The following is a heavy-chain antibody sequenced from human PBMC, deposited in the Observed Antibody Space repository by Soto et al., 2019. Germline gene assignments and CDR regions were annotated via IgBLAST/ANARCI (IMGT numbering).Heavy chain of an antibody. J-gene: IGHJ6*03. V-gene: IGHV4-39*01. CDR3: ARLGSTGTTYSRSRSINGYYMDV. CDR2: IYYSGST. Sequence: SETLSLTCTVSGGSISSSSYYWGWIRQPPGKGLEWIGSIYYSGSTYYNPSLKSRVTISVDTSKNQFSLKLSSVTAADTAVYYCARLGSTGTTYSRSRSINGYYMDVWGKGTTVTVSS. CDR1: GGSISSSSYY. D-gene: IGHD1-7*01.